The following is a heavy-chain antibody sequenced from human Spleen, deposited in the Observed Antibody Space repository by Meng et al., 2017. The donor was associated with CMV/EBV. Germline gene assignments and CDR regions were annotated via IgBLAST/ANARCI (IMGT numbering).Heavy chain of an antibody. CDR1: GFTFSSYA. Sequence: SGFTFSSYAMGWVRQAPGKGLEWVSAISGSGGSTYYADSVKGQFTISRDNSKNTLYLQMNSLRAEDTAVYYCAKDLGSLEPPPNWFDPWGQGTLVTVSS. J-gene: IGHJ5*02. D-gene: IGHD3-3*01. CDR3: AKDLGSLEPPPNWFDP. V-gene: IGHV3-23*01. CDR2: ISGSGGST.